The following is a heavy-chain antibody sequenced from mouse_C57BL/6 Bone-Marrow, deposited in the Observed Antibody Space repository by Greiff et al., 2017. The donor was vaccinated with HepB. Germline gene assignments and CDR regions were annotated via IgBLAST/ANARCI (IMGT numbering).Heavy chain of an antibody. CDR3: AREPHYYGSSYGAMDY. D-gene: IGHD1-1*01. Sequence: QVQLQQPGAELVKPGASVKMSCKASGYTFTSYWITWVKQRPGQGLEWIGDIYPGSGSTNYNEKFKSKATLTVDTSSSPAYMQLSSLTSEDSAVYDCAREPHYYGSSYGAMDYWGQGTSVTVSS. CDR2: IYPGSGST. V-gene: IGHV1-55*01. CDR1: GYTFTSYW. J-gene: IGHJ4*01.